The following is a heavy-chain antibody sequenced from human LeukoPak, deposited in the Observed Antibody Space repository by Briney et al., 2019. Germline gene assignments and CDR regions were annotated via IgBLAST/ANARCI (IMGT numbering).Heavy chain of an antibody. CDR1: GFTFSSYW. CDR2: VHYDGSNN. D-gene: IGHD6-13*01. V-gene: IGHV3-30*02. Sequence: GGSLRLSCAASGFTFSSYWMSWVRQAPGKGLEWVAFVHYDGSNNYYTDSVKGRFTISRDNSKNTLYLQMNTLRADDTAVYYCAKDHGSSDWYYFDYWGQGTLVTVSS. CDR3: AKDHGSSDWYYFDY. J-gene: IGHJ4*02.